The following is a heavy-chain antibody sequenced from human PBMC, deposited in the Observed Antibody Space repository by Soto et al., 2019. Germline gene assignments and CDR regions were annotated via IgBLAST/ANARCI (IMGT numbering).Heavy chain of an antibody. V-gene: IGHV3-23*01. Sequence: EVQLLESGGGLVQPGGSLRLSCEASGFTFSSYAMNWVRQAPGKGLEWVSTISGSGVSTYYADSVKGRFTISRDNSKNTLYLQMNSLRAEDTAVYYCAKDRQGSYFDYWGQGTLVTVSS. D-gene: IGHD1-26*01. CDR2: ISGSGVST. CDR1: GFTFSSYA. CDR3: AKDRQGSYFDY. J-gene: IGHJ4*02.